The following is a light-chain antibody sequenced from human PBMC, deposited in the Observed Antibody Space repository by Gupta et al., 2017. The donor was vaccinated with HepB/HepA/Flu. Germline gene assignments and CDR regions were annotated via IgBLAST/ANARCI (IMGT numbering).Light chain of an antibody. J-gene: IGKJ1*01. V-gene: IGKV3-11*01. CDR3: QQRSSWPRWS. CDR1: QSVDNY. Sequence: IVLTQSPATLSLSPGERATLSCRASQSVDNYLAWYQQKPGQAPRLLISDASDRATGIPARFSGSGSGTDFTLTISSREPEDFAVYYCQQRSSWPRWSFGQGTKVEIK. CDR2: DAS.